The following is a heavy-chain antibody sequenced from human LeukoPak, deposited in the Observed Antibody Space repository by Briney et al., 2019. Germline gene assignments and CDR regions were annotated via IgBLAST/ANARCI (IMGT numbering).Heavy chain of an antibody. Sequence: GGSVRLSCAASGFTFSSYAMSWVRQAPGKGLEWVSAISRSGGSTYSEASVKRRFTISRDNYKNTLYLQMNSLRAEDTAVYYCARGWSYDFWSGYPSFDYWGQGTRVTVSS. CDR3: ARGWSYDFWSGYPSFDY. D-gene: IGHD3-3*01. CDR2: ISRSGGST. J-gene: IGHJ4*02. CDR1: GFTFSSYA. V-gene: IGHV3-23*01.